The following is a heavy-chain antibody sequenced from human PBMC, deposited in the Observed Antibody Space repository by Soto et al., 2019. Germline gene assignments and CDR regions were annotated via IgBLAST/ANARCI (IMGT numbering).Heavy chain of an antibody. V-gene: IGHV3-48*03. CDR2: IHPSGQPI. J-gene: IGHJ3*01. Sequence: GGSLRLSCAASGFTFSTSEMYWVRQAQGKGLEWVSYIHPSGQPIFYADSVKGRFTISRDNAKNSLYMQMSSLRAEDSAVYYCARRASRWGQGTMVTVSS. CDR1: GFTFSTSE. D-gene: IGHD1-26*01. CDR3: ARRASR.